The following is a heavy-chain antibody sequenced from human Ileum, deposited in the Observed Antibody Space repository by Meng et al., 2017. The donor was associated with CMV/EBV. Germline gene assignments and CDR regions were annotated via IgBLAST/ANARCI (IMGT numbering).Heavy chain of an antibody. V-gene: IGHV3-30-3*01. CDR3: ARAPSGLDYYDSSGQVGFDY. Sequence: GESLKISCAASGSISSSYAMHWVRQAPGKRLEWVAVISYDGSNKYYADSVKGRFTISRDNSKNTLYLQMNSLRAEDTAVYYCARAPSGLDYYDSSGQVGFDYWGQGTLVTVSS. D-gene: IGHD3-22*01. CDR2: ISYDGSNK. J-gene: IGHJ4*02. CDR1: GSISSSYA.